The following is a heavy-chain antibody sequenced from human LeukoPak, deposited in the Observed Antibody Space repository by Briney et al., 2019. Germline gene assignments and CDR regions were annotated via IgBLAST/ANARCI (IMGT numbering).Heavy chain of an antibody. CDR3: ARDGYSSGWYMGFYFDY. D-gene: IGHD6-19*01. CDR1: GFTFSTYA. CDR2: ISYDGSNK. J-gene: IGHJ4*02. V-gene: IGHV3-30-3*01. Sequence: PGRSLRLSCAASGFTFSTYAIHWVRQAPGKGLEWVAVISYDGSNKYYADSVKGRFTISRDNSKNTLYLQMNSLRAEDTAVYYCARDGYSSGWYMGFYFDYWGRGTLVTVSS.